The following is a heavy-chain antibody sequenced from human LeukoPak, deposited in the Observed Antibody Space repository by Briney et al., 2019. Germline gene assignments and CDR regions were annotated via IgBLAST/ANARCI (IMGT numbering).Heavy chain of an antibody. CDR2: INTDGSST. CDR3: ARELGYYQDPWGPSASDI. D-gene: IGHD3-10*01. CDR1: GFTFSSYW. Sequence: QPGGSLRLSCAVSGFTFSSYWMHWVRQAPGKGLVWVSRINTDGSSTSYADSVKGRFTISRDNAKNTLYLQMNSLRAEDTAVYYCARELGYYQDPWGPSASDIWGQGTMVTVSS. V-gene: IGHV3-74*01. J-gene: IGHJ3*02.